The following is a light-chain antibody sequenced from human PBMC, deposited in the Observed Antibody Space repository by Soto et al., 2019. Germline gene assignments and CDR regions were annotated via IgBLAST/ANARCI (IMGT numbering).Light chain of an antibody. V-gene: IGKV1-39*01. CDR1: QGVSTY. J-gene: IGKJ2*01. CDR3: QQSYRTPHT. CDR2: AAS. Sequence: DIQMTQSPSSLSASVGDRVTITCRASQGVSTYLIWYQQRQVRATQLIIYAASHFLDRVTSRFSGSGSGTNFSLTISSLQPEDFATYYCQQSYRTPHTFGQGTKLETK.